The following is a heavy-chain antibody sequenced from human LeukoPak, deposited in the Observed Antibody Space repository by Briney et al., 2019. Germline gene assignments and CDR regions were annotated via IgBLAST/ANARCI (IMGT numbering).Heavy chain of an antibody. CDR2: INPSVGSA. J-gene: IGHJ4*02. CDR1: RGTFSNYA. Sequence: ASVKVSCKASRGTFSNYAISWVRQAPGQGLEWMGIINPSVGSASYSQKFQGRVTMTRDTSTSTVYMELSSLRSEDTAVYYCARGWEMASKAPFDYWGQGTLVTVSS. D-gene: IGHD5-24*01. CDR3: ARGWEMASKAPFDY. V-gene: IGHV1-46*01.